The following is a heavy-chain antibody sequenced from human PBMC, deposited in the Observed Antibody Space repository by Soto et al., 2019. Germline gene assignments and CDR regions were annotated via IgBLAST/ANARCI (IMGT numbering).Heavy chain of an antibody. V-gene: IGHV5-51*01. CDR2: IHPGDSST. J-gene: IGHJ6*02. CDR1: GYIFTTYW. CDR3: MRRSAGSPSPYYGLDV. D-gene: IGHD6-6*01. Sequence: GESLKISCKASGYIFTTYWIGWVRQMPGKGLEWMGIIHPGDSSTRYSPSFQGQVIISADKSNTTAYLQWSSLKASDTAIYFCMRRSAGSPSPYYGLDVWGQGTTVTVSS.